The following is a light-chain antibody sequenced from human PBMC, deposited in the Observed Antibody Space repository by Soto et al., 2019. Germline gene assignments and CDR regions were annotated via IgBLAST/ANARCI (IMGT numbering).Light chain of an antibody. Sequence: EIVLTQSPATLSLSPGERAILSCRASQSVSSYLAWYQQKPGQAPRLLIYGASTRATGIPARFSGSGSGTEFTLSISSLQSEDFAVYYCKQYKEWPPFTFGQGTRLEIK. CDR1: QSVSSY. V-gene: IGKV3-15*01. CDR3: KQYKEWPPFT. CDR2: GAS. J-gene: IGKJ5*01.